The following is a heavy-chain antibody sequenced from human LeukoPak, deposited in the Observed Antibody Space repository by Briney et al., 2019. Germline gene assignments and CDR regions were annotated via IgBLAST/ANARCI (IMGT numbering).Heavy chain of an antibody. J-gene: IGHJ4*02. CDR3: ARARWTSTVTTYYLDY. Sequence: ASVKVSCKTSGYTFTDYAVQWVRQAPGQRREGMGWINAGNGKTEYSQNFQDRVTITRDTSATTAYLDLTSLRSEDTAVYYCARARWTSTVTTYYLDYWGQGTLVTVSS. CDR2: INAGNGKT. D-gene: IGHD4-17*01. CDR1: GYTFTDYA. V-gene: IGHV1-3*01.